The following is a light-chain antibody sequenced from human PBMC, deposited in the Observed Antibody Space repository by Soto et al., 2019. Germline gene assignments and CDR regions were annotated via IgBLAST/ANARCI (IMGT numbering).Light chain of an antibody. J-gene: IGLJ2*01. V-gene: IGLV1-47*01. CDR2: RNN. Sequence: QSVLTQPPSASGTPGQRVTISCSGSSSSIGSNFVYWYQQLPGTAPKLLIYRNNQRRSGVPDRFSGSKSGTSASLAISGLRSEDEADYYCAAWDDSLSGRVFGGGTKLTVL. CDR3: AAWDDSLSGRV. CDR1: SSSIGSNF.